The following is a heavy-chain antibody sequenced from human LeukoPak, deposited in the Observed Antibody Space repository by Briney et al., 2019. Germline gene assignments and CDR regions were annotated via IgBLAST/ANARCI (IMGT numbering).Heavy chain of an antibody. J-gene: IGHJ4*02. CDR2: ISGSGGST. CDR1: GFTFSSYA. V-gene: IGHV3-23*01. CDR3: AKDHVNYDFWSGYFDY. Sequence: GGSLRLSCAASGFTFSSYAMSWVRQAPGKGLEWVSAISGSGGSTYYADSVKGRFTISRDNSKNTLYLQMNSLRAEDTAVYYCAKDHVNYDFWSGYFDYWGQGTLVTVSS. D-gene: IGHD3-3*01.